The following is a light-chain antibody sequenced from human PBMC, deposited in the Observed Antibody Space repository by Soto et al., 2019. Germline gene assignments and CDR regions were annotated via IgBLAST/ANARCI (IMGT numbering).Light chain of an antibody. J-gene: IGKJ1*01. Sequence: DIQMTQSPSTLSASVGDRVTITCRASQSISSWLAWYQQKPGKAPKLLIYKASSLESGVPSRFCGSGSGTEFTLTISSLQPDDFATFYCQHYNSYPWTFGQGTKVEIK. CDR2: KAS. V-gene: IGKV1-5*03. CDR1: QSISSW. CDR3: QHYNSYPWT.